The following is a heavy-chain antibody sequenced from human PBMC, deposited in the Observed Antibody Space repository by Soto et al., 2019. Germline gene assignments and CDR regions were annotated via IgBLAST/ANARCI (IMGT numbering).Heavy chain of an antibody. J-gene: IGHJ4*02. D-gene: IGHD3-10*01. CDR3: AKGFPMVRDEYYFDY. CDR2: ISGSGGST. V-gene: IGHV3-23*01. Sequence: GGSLRLSCAASGFTFSSYAMSWIRQAPGKGLEWVSAISGSGGSTYYADSVKGRFTISRDNSKNTLYLQMNSLRAEDTAVYYCAKGFPMVRDEYYFDYWGQGTLVTVSS. CDR1: GFTFSSYA.